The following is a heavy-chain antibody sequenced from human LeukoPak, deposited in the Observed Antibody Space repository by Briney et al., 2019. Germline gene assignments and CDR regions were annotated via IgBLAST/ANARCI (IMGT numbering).Heavy chain of an antibody. CDR2: ISGSGGST. D-gene: IGHD5-18*01. J-gene: IGHJ5*02. V-gene: IGHV3-23*01. Sequence: GGSLRLSCVASGFTFSSYAMSWVRQAPGKGLEWVSAISGSGGSTYYADSVKGRFTISRDNSKNTLYLQMNSLRAEDTAVYYCAKETGGYSYGLDWFDPWGQGTLVTVSS. CDR1: GFTFSSYA. CDR3: AKETGGYSYGLDWFDP.